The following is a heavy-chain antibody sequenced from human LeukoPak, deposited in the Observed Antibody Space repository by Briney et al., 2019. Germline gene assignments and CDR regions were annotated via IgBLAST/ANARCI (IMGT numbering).Heavy chain of an antibody. V-gene: IGHV3-23*01. D-gene: IGHD3-10*01. J-gene: IGHJ4*02. Sequence: GGSLRLSCAASGFTFSSYAMSWVRQAPGKGLEWVSAISGSGGSTYYADSVKGRFTISRDNSKNTLYLQMNSLRAEDTAVYYCAKVEDYYGSGSYYNPVGYWGQGTLVTVSS. CDR3: AKVEDYYGSGSYYNPVGY. CDR2: ISGSGGST. CDR1: GFTFSSYA.